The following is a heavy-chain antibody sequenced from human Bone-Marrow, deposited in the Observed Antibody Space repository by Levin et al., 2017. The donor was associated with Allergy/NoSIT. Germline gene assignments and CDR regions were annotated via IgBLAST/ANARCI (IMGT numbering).Heavy chain of an antibody. CDR1: GGSISNAIYH. J-gene: IGHJ4*02. CDR3: ARETNSALHY. Sequence: SGGSLRLSCTVSGGSISNAIYHWGWVRQPPGKGLEWIGSIYYNGNTYYKPSLKSRVTISVDTSKNYFSLKMSSVTAADTAVYYCARETNSALHYWGQGTLVTVSS. CDR2: IYYNGNT. V-gene: IGHV4-39*02. D-gene: IGHD2-8*01.